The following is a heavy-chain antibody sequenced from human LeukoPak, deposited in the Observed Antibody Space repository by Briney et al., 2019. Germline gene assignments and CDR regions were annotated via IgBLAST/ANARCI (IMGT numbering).Heavy chain of an antibody. CDR3: ARVYGSGSYYKSP. CDR1: GYTFTGYY. Sequence: ASVKVSCKASGYTFTGYYMHWVRQAPGQGLEWMGWINPNSGGTNYAQKFQGRVTMTRDTSISTAYMELSRLRSDDTAVYYCARVYGSGSYYKSPWGQGTLVTVSS. V-gene: IGHV1-2*02. J-gene: IGHJ4*02. CDR2: INPNSGGT. D-gene: IGHD3-10*01.